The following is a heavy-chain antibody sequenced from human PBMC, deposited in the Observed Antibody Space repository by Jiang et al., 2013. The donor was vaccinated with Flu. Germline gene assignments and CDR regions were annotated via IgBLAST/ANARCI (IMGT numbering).Heavy chain of an antibody. D-gene: IGHD6-13*01. V-gene: IGHV3-23*01. CDR2: ISGSGGST. J-gene: IGHJ6*02. Sequence: VQLLESGGGLVQPGGSLRLSCAASGFTFSSYAMSWVRQAPGKGLEWVSAISGSGGSTYYADSVKGRFTISRDNSKNTLYLQMNSLRAEDTAVYYCAKGIAAAGTNYYYYGMDVWGQGTTVTVS. CDR1: GFTFSSYA. CDR3: AKGIAAAGTNYYYYGMDV.